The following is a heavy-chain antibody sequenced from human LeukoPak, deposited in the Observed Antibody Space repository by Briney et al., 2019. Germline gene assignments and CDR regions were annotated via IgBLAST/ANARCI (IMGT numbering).Heavy chain of an antibody. J-gene: IGHJ6*03. CDR2: INPNSGST. CDR3: ARASDCSGGSCYSDYYYYYMDV. CDR1: GYTFTGYY. V-gene: IGHV1-2*02. D-gene: IGHD2-15*01. Sequence: ASVKVSCKASGYTFTGYYMHWVRQAPGQGLEWMGWINPNSGSTNYAQKFQGRVTMTRDTSISTAYMELSRLRSDDTAVYYCARASDCSGGSCYSDYYYYYMDVWGKGTTVTVSS.